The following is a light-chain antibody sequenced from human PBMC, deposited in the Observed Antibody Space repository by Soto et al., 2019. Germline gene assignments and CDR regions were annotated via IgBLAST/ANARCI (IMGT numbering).Light chain of an antibody. CDR1: QSISSY. CDR2: AAS. CDR3: QQSYSTPRT. Sequence: DIQMPQSPSSLSASVGDRVTITCRASQSISSYLHWYQQKPGKAPKLLIYAASSLQSGVPSRFSGTGSGTDFTLTISSLQPEDFATYHCQQSYSTPRTFGQGTKLEIK. V-gene: IGKV1-39*01. J-gene: IGKJ2*01.